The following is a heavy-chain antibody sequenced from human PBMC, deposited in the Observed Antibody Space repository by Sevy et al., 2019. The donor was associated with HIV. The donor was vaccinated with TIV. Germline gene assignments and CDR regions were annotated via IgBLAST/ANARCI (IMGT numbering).Heavy chain of an antibody. CDR2: IQYDGSNK. Sequence: GGSLRLSCAASGFSFRSYGMHWVRQAPGKGLEWMSYIQYDGSNKDYADSVKGRFTISRDNSKNTLYLQMNRLRVEDPAVFYCVKEGGGEGGDHWGQGTLVTVSS. J-gene: IGHJ4*02. D-gene: IGHD3-16*01. CDR1: GFSFRSYG. V-gene: IGHV3-30*02. CDR3: VKEGGGEGGDH.